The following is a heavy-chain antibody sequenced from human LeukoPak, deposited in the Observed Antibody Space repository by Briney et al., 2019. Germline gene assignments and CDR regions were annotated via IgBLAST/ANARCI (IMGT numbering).Heavy chain of an antibody. CDR3: ASQIVGATNY. V-gene: IGHV4-39*01. CDR1: GGSISSSSYY. Sequence: PSETLSLTCTVSGGSISSSSYYWGWIRQPPGKGLEWIGSIYYSGSTYYNPSLKSRVTISVDTSKNQFSLKLSSVTAADTAVYYCASQIVGATNYWGQGTLVTVSS. J-gene: IGHJ4*02. D-gene: IGHD1-26*01. CDR2: IYYSGST.